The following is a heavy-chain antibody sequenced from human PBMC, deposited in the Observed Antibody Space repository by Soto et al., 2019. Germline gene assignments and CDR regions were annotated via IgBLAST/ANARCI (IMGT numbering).Heavy chain of an antibody. J-gene: IGHJ4*02. D-gene: IGHD6-13*01. Sequence: SETLSLTCTVSGGSISSYYWSWIRQPPGKGLEWIGHIYYSGGTNYNPSLKSRVTISVDTSKNQFSLKLSSVTAADTAVYYCARESRSWYGSIWDYWGQGTLVTVSS. CDR1: GGSISSYY. CDR2: IYYSGGT. CDR3: ARESRSWYGSIWDY. V-gene: IGHV4-59*12.